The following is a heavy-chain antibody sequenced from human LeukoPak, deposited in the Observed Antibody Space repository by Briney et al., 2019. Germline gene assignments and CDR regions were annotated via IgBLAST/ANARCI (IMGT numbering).Heavy chain of an antibody. J-gene: IGHJ6*03. CDR1: GGSFSNYY. CDR2: INDSGRT. D-gene: IGHD1-7*01. Sequence: SETLSLTCAVYGGSFSNYYWSWIRQPPGRGLEWIGEINDSGRTDYNPSLMSRVTVSVDTSKNQFSLRLTSVTATDTAVYYCARRWNYGRNYYIDVWGNGATVSVSS. CDR3: ARRWNYGRNYYIDV. V-gene: IGHV4-34*01.